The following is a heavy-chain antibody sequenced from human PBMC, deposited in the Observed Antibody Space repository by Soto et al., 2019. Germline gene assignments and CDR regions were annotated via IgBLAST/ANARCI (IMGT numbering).Heavy chain of an antibody. CDR1: GFTFSNYA. Sequence: GGSLRLSCAASGFTFSNYAMSWVRQTPGKGLVWVSRINSDGSSTSYADSVKGRFTISRDNAKNTLYLQMNSLRAEDTAVYYCARVAPLGNWFDPWGQGTLVTVSS. J-gene: IGHJ5*02. D-gene: IGHD5-12*01. CDR3: ARVAPLGNWFDP. V-gene: IGHV3-74*01. CDR2: INSDGSST.